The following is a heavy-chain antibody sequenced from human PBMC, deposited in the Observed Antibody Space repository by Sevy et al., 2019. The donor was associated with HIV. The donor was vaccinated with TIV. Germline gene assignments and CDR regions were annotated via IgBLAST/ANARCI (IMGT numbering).Heavy chain of an antibody. CDR1: GFTFSSYS. CDR2: ISSSSSYI. J-gene: IGHJ4*02. CDR3: ARNYDSSGYLGRYFDY. V-gene: IGHV3-21*01. D-gene: IGHD3-22*01. Sequence: GGSLRLSCAASGFTFSSYSMNWVRQAPGKGLEWVSSISSSSSYIYYADSVKGRFTISRDNAKNSLYLQMNSLRAEDTAVYYCARNYDSSGYLGRYFDYSGQGTLVTVSS.